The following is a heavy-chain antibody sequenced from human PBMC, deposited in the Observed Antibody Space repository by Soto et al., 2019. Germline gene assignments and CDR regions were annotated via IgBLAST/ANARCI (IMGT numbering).Heavy chain of an antibody. J-gene: IGHJ4*02. Sequence: EVQLLESGGGLVQPGGSLRLSCAASGFTFSSYAMSWVRQAPGKGLEWVSAISGSGGSTYYADSVKGRFTISRDNSKNTLYLQMNSRRAEDTAVYYCAKVLSPVVVVAATYPDFDYWGQGTLVTVSS. D-gene: IGHD2-15*01. V-gene: IGHV3-23*01. CDR1: GFTFSSYA. CDR2: ISGSGGST. CDR3: AKVLSPVVVVAATYPDFDY.